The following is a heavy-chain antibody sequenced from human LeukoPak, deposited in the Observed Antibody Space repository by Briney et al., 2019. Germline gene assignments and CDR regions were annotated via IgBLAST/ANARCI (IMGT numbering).Heavy chain of an antibody. CDR1: GFTSSNAW. Sequence: GGSLRLSCAASGFTSSNAWMSWVRQAPGKGLEWVGQTDGGTTDYAAPVKGRFTISREDSKNTLYLQMNSLKTEDTAVYYCTTYSYGYNGVDYWGQGTLVTVSS. V-gene: IGHV3-15*01. D-gene: IGHD5-18*01. CDR2: TDGGTT. CDR3: TTYSYGYNGVDY. J-gene: IGHJ4*02.